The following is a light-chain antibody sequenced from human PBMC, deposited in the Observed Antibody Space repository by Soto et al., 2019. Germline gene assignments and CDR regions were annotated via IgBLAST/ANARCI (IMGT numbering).Light chain of an antibody. CDR2: GAS. CDR1: QSVSSN. Sequence: IVMTQSPATLSVSPGEKDTLSCRASQSVSSNLAWYQQKPGQPPRLLIYGASTRATGFPARFSGSGSGTEFTLTISSLQSEDFAAYYCQQYNPWPRTFGQGTKVDIK. CDR3: QQYNPWPRT. J-gene: IGKJ1*01. V-gene: IGKV3-15*01.